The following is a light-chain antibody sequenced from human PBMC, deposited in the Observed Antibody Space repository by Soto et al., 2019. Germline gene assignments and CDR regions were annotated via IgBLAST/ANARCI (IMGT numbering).Light chain of an antibody. J-gene: IGLJ3*02. CDR1: TSNIGAGYD. Sequence: QSVLTQAPSVSGAPGQRVTISCTGSTSNIGAGYDVHWYQQLPGTAPKVLIYANSNRPSGVPDRFSGSKSGTSASPAITGLQAEDEADYYCQSYDSSLSGWVFGGGTKVTVL. CDR3: QSYDSSLSGWV. V-gene: IGLV1-40*01. CDR2: ANS.